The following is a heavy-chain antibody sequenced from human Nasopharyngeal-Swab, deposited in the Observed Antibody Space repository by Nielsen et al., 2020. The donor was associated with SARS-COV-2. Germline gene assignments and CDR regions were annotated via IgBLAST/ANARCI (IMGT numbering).Heavy chain of an antibody. J-gene: IGHJ2*01. Sequence: GESLKISCAASGFTVSSNYMSWVRQAPGKGLEWVGFIRSKAYGGTTEYAASVKGRFTISRDDSKSIAYLQMNSLKTEDTAVYYCTRVVATIGTIYWYFDLWGRGTLVTVSS. D-gene: IGHD5-12*01. CDR1: GFTVSSNY. CDR2: IRSKAYGGTT. CDR3: TRVVATIGTIYWYFDL. V-gene: IGHV3-49*04.